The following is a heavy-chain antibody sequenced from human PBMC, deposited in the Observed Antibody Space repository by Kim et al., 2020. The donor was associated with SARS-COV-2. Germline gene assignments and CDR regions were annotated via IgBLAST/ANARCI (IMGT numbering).Heavy chain of an antibody. CDR3: LGGFYFDY. CDR2: GNGNT. Sequence: GNGNTIYSKKFRGRVTFTTDTSASTAYMELSFLRSEDSAVYYCLGGFYFDYWGQGTLVTVSS. J-gene: IGHJ4*02. V-gene: IGHV1-3*01. D-gene: IGHD3-16*01.